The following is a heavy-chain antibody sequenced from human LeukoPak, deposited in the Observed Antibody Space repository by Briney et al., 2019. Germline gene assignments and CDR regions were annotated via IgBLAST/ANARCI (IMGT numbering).Heavy chain of an antibody. D-gene: IGHD5-12*01. V-gene: IGHV3-30-3*02. CDR3: AKDPYRASSGLVDY. J-gene: IGHJ4*02. CDR1: GFTFSSYA. CDR2: ISYDASNK. Sequence: GGSLRLSCAASGFTFSSYAMHWVRQAPGKGLEWVAVISYDASNKYYTDSVKGRFTISRDNSKNMLYLQMNSLRAEDTAVYYCAKDPYRASSGLVDYWGQGTLVTVSS.